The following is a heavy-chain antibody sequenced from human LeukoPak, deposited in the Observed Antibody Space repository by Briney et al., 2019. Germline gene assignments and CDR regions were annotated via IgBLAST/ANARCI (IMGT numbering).Heavy chain of an antibody. CDR2: IYYSGST. D-gene: IGHD3-10*01. J-gene: IGHJ4*02. CDR1: GGSISSYY. CDR3: ARGRSAFPGNFDF. V-gene: IGHV4-59*01. Sequence: NPSETLSLTCNVSGGSISSYYWSWIRQPPGEGLEWIGYIYYSGSTNYNPSLKSPVTISVNTSKIQFSLRPTSVTAADTAVYYCARGRSAFPGNFDFWGQGTLVTVSS.